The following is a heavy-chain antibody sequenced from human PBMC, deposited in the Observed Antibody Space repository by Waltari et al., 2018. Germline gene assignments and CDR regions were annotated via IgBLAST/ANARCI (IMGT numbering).Heavy chain of an antibody. Sequence: EVQLVESGGALVQPGGSLRLSCAASGFTFSSYWMHWVRQAPGKGLVWVERINTDGSTATYADSVKGRFTISRDNAKNTLYLQMNSLRAEDTAIYYCVRDTFDWGQGTLVTVSS. J-gene: IGHJ1*01. CDR3: VRDTFD. CDR2: INTDGSTA. V-gene: IGHV3-74*01. CDR1: GFTFSSYW.